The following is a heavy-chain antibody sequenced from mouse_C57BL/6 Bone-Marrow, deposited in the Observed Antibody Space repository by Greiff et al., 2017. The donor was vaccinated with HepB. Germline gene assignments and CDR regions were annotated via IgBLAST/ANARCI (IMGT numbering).Heavy chain of an antibody. CDR3: ARARAPNNYFDY. J-gene: IGHJ2*01. CDR1: GFTFSSYA. CDR2: ISDGGSYT. V-gene: IGHV5-4*01. D-gene: IGHD3-3*01. Sequence: EVQLQESGGGLVKPGGSLKLSCAASGFTFSSYAMSWVRQTPEKRLEWVATISDGGSYTYYPDNVKGRFTISRDNAKNNLYLQMSHLKSEDTAMYYCARARAPNNYFDYWGQGTTLTVSS.